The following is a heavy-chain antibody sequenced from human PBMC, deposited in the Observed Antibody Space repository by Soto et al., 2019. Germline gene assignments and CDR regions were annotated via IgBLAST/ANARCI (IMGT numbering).Heavy chain of an antibody. CDR3: ASLARGYDFWSGPGGYYYGMDV. D-gene: IGHD3-3*01. Sequence: VASVKVSCKASGGTFSSYAISWVRQAPGQGLEWMGGIIPIFGTANYAQKFQGRVTITADKSTSTAYMELSSLRSEDTAVYYCASLARGYDFWSGPGGYYYGMDVWGQGTTVTVSS. V-gene: IGHV1-69*06. CDR2: IIPIFGTA. CDR1: GGTFSSYA. J-gene: IGHJ6*02.